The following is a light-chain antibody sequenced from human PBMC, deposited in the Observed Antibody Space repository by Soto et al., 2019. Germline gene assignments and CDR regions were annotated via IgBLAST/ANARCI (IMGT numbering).Light chain of an antibody. CDR2: DAS. Sequence: EVVMTQSPATLSVSPGERATLSCRASQSASGKLVWYQQRPGQAPRLLIYDASTRATGIPARFSGSESGTDFTLTISSLQSEDFAVYYCQQYNNWPWTSGQGTKV. CDR3: QQYNNWPWT. J-gene: IGKJ1*01. CDR1: QSASGK. V-gene: IGKV3-15*01.